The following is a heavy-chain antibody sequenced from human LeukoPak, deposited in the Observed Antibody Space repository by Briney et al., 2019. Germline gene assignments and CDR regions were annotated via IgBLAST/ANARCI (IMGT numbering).Heavy chain of an antibody. J-gene: IGHJ4*02. Sequence: GASVKVSCKASGYTFTGYYMHWVRQAPGQGLEWMGWINPNSGGTNYAQKFQGRVTMTRDTSISTAYMELSRLRSEDTAVYYCATSGIAVAGDYFDYWGQGTLVTVSS. CDR1: GYTFTGYY. CDR3: ATSGIAVAGDYFDY. V-gene: IGHV1-2*02. D-gene: IGHD6-19*01. CDR2: INPNSGGT.